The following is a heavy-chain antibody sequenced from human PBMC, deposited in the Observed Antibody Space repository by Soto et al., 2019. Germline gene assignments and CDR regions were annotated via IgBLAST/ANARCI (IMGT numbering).Heavy chain of an antibody. J-gene: IGHJ6*03. CDR2: IKQDGSEK. V-gene: IGHV3-7*04. CDR3: AGGPFWSGYHYYMDV. CDR1: GFNISSYW. D-gene: IGHD3-3*01. Sequence: PGGSMRLSCAASGFNISSYWMSWVRQAPGKGLEWVANIKQDGSEKYYVDSVKGRFTISRDNAKNSLYLQMNSLRAEDTAVYYCAGGPFWSGYHYYMDVWGKGTTVTVSS.